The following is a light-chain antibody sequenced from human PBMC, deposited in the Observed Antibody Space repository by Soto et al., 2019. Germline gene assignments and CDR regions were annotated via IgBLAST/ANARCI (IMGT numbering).Light chain of an antibody. CDR1: QSVSSN. J-gene: IGKJ1*01. V-gene: IGKV3-15*01. CDR2: GAS. Sequence: EIVMTQSPATLSVSPGERATLSCRASQSVSSNLVWYQQKPGQAPRLLIYGASTRATDTPARFSGSGSGTEFTLTISSLQSEDFAVYYCQQYNNWPWTFGQGTNVEIK. CDR3: QQYNNWPWT.